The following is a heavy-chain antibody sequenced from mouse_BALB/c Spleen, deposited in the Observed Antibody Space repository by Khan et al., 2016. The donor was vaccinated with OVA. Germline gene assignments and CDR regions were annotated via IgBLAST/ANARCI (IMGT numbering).Heavy chain of an antibody. CDR3: ARPAYDDYYDY. D-gene: IGHD2-3*01. Sequence: QVQLQQSGPELVRPGVSVKISCKGSGYTFTDYAMYWVKQSHAKSLEWLGLISTYSGNTNYNQKIKGKATMTGDNSSSTAYMELTSLTAEDSAFYYCARPAYDDYYDYWGQGTTLTVSS. J-gene: IGHJ2*01. CDR1: GYTFTDYA. V-gene: IGHV1S137*01. CDR2: ISTYSGNT.